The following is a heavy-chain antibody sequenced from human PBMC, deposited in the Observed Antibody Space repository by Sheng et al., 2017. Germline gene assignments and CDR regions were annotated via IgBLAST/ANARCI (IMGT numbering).Heavy chain of an antibody. CDR2: IYHSGST. J-gene: IGHJ4*02. Sequence: QVQLQESGPGLVKPSETLSLTCTVSGYSISSGYYWGWIRQPPGKGLEWIGSIYHSGSTYYNPSLKSRVTISVDTSKNQFSLKLSSVTAADTAVYYCARLYCGSDCSIDYWGQGTLVTVSS. V-gene: IGHV4-38-2*02. CDR1: GYSISSGYY. D-gene: IGHD2-21*01. CDR3: ARLYCGSDCSIDY.